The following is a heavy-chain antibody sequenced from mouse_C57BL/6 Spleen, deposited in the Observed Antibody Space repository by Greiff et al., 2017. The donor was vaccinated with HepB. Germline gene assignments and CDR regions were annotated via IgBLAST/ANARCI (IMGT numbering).Heavy chain of an antibody. CDR1: GYTFTSYW. CDR3: AIDPAYDVIAY. CDR2: IHPSDSDT. Sequence: QVQLQQPGAELVKPGASVKVSCKASGYTFTSYWMHGVKQGLGKGLEWIGRIHPSDSDTNYNQKFKGKATLTVDKSSSTAYMQLSSLTSEDSAVYYCAIDPAYDVIAYWGQGTLVTVSA. V-gene: IGHV1-74*01. J-gene: IGHJ3*01. D-gene: IGHD2-12*01.